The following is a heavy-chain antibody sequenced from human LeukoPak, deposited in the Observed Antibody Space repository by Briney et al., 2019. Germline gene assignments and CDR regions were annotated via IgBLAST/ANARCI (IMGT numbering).Heavy chain of an antibody. CDR3: ARDFYDSSGYQPYYYYYGMDV. J-gene: IGHJ6*02. V-gene: IGHV3-74*01. Sequence: GGSLRLSCAASGFTFSSYWMHWVRQAPGKGLVWVSRINSDGSSTSYADSVKGRFTISRDNAKNTLYLQMNSLRAEDTAVYYCARDFYDSSGYQPYYYYYGMDVWGQGTTVTVSS. D-gene: IGHD3-22*01. CDR2: INSDGSST. CDR1: GFTFSSYW.